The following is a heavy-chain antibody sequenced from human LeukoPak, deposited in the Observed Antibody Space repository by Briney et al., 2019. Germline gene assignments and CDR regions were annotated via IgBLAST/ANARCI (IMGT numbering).Heavy chain of an antibody. CDR2: ISSGSTI. V-gene: IGHV3-48*03. CDR3: ASGVSGTDY. D-gene: IGHD6-13*01. CDR1: GFTFSSYE. Sequence: GGSLRLSCAASGFTFSSYEMNWVRQAPGKGLEWVSYISSGSTIYYADSVKGRFTISRDNAKNSLYLQMNSLRAEDTAVYYCASGVSGTDYWGQGTLVTVSS. J-gene: IGHJ4*02.